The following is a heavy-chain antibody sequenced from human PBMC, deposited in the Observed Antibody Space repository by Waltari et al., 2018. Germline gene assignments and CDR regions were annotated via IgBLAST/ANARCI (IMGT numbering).Heavy chain of an antibody. CDR2: INHSGST. V-gene: IGHV4-34*01. D-gene: IGHD3-10*01. Sequence: QVQLQQWGAGLLKPSETLSLTCAVYGGSFSGYYWSWIRQPPGQGLGWIGEINHSGSTNYNPSLKSRVTISVDTSKNQFSLKLSSVTAADTAVYYCARGDNGFRNYYGSGSYYKGIDYWGQGTLVTVSS. CDR1: GGSFSGYY. J-gene: IGHJ4*02. CDR3: ARGDNGFRNYYGSGSYYKGIDY.